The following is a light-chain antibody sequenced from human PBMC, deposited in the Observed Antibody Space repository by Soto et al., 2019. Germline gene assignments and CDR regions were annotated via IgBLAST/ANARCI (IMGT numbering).Light chain of an antibody. CDR3: QQRTDWVT. Sequence: EVVWTQSPGTVSLSPGERATRSCRASQSVSSYLAWYQQKPGQAPRLLIYEASNRASGIPARFSGSGSGTDFTLTISSIEPEDFAVYYCQQRTDWVTFGGGTKVDI. V-gene: IGKV3-11*01. CDR2: EAS. J-gene: IGKJ4*01. CDR1: QSVSSY.